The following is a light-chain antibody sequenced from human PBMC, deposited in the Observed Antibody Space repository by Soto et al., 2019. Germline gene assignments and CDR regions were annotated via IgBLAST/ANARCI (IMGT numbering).Light chain of an antibody. CDR3: QQYNNWPGT. Sequence: IVMTQSPATLSVSPGDRATLSCRASQSVNSNLAWYQQKPGHAPRLLIYGASTRATGIPLRFSGSGSGTEFTLTISSLQSEDFAVYYCQQYNNWPGTFGQGTKVDIK. J-gene: IGKJ1*01. CDR2: GAS. V-gene: IGKV3-15*01. CDR1: QSVNSN.